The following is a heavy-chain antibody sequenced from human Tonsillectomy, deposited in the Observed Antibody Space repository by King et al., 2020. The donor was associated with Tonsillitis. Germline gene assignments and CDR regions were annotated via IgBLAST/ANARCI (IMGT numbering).Heavy chain of an antibody. CDR2: IFHSGET. J-gene: IGHJ4*02. V-gene: IGHV4-38-2*01. Sequence: MQLQESGPGLVKPSETLSLTCAISGLSITRGYFWAWIRQPPGKGLEWIGSIFHSGETAYNPFLKSRVTISVDTSKNQFSLTLTSVAAADTAVYYCARAAKNQLQFDYWGQGSLVTVSA. CDR3: ARAAKNQLQFDY. CDR1: GLSITRGYF. D-gene: IGHD1-1*01.